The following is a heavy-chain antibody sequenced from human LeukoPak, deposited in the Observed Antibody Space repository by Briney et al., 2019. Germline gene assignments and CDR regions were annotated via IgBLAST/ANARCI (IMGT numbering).Heavy chain of an antibody. Sequence: GESLKISCKGSGYSSTSYWIGWARQMPGKGLEWMGIIYPGDSDTRYSPSFQGQVTISADKSISTAYLQWSSLKASDTAMYYCARQSVAGSNWFDPWGQGTLVTVSS. J-gene: IGHJ5*02. CDR2: IYPGDSDT. CDR1: GYSSTSYW. V-gene: IGHV5-51*01. CDR3: ARQSVAGSNWFDP. D-gene: IGHD6-19*01.